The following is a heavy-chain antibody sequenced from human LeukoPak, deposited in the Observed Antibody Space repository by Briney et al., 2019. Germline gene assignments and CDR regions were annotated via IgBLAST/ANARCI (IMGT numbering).Heavy chain of an antibody. CDR2: IIPIFGTA. J-gene: IGHJ4*02. D-gene: IGHD5-18*01. V-gene: IGHV1-69*13. CDR1: GGTFSSYA. CDR3: ARTDTAMREQETFDY. Sequence: SVKVSCKASGGTFSSYAISWVRQAPGQGLEWMGWIIPIFGTANYAQKFQGRVTITADESTSTDYMELSSLRSEDTAVYYCARTDTAMREQETFDYWGQGTLVTVSS.